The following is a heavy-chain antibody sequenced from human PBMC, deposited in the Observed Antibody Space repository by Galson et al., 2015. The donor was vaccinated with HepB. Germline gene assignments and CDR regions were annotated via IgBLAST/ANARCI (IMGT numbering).Heavy chain of an antibody. V-gene: IGHV3-33*01. Sequence: SLRLYCAASGFTFSSYGMHWVRQAPGKGLEWVAVIWYDGSNKYYADSVKGRFTISRDNSKNTLYLQMNSLRAEDTAVYYCAREHSNYNYFDYWGQGTLVTVSS. CDR2: IWYDGSNK. D-gene: IGHD4-11*01. CDR1: GFTFSSYG. CDR3: AREHSNYNYFDY. J-gene: IGHJ4*02.